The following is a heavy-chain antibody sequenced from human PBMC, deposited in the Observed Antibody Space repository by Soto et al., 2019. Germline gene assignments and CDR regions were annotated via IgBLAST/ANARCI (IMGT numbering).Heavy chain of an antibody. CDR3: ARDNYGTLDY. Sequence: QVQLVQSGAELKKPGASVRVSCKPSGYTFTDLYINWVRQAPGQGLEWMGWVDPRSGDRRNTQKFQGRVTMSRDTSTSTVYMELNSLTSDDTAVYYCARDNYGTLDYWGQGTLVTVSS. CDR2: VDPRSGDR. V-gene: IGHV1-2*02. J-gene: IGHJ4*02. CDR1: GYTFTDLY. D-gene: IGHD3-10*01.